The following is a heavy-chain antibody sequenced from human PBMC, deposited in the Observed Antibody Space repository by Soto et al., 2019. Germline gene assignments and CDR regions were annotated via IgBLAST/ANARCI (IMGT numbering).Heavy chain of an antibody. CDR1: GFTVSSDY. V-gene: IGHV3-66*01. Sequence: GGPLRLSCAASGFTVSSDYMMWVRQAPGTGLEWVSIIHVAGTTYYADSVKGRFTISRDNSKNTLYLQMNSLTVEDTAVYFCATRGPWGQGTLVTVSS. CDR2: IHVAGTT. CDR3: ATRGP. J-gene: IGHJ5*02.